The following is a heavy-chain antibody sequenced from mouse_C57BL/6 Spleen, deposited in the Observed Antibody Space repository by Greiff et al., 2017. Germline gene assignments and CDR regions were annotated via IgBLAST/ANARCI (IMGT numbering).Heavy chain of an antibody. Sequence: EVKLVESGGDLVKPGGSLKLSCAASGFTFSSYGMSWVRQTPDKRLEWVATISSGGSYTYYPDSVKGRFTISRDNAKNTLYLQMSSLKSEDTAMYYCARHWDGFASGAKGLWSLSLQ. D-gene: IGHD4-1*01. J-gene: IGHJ3*01. CDR1: GFTFSSYG. CDR2: ISSGGSYT. CDR3: ARHWDGFAS. V-gene: IGHV5-6*01.